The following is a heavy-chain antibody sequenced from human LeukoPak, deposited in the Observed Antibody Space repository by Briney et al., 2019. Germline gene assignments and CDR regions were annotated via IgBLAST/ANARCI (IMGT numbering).Heavy chain of an antibody. V-gene: IGHV3-23*01. Sequence: GGSLRLSCAASGFIFSSHAMSWVRQAPGKGLEWVSDISGSGGSTLYADSVKGRFTISRDNSKNTLYLQMNSLRAEDTAVYYCANTGTYLGLVDYWGQGTLVTVPS. CDR2: ISGSGGST. CDR3: ANTGTYLGLVDY. D-gene: IGHD1-14*01. J-gene: IGHJ4*02. CDR1: GFIFSSHA.